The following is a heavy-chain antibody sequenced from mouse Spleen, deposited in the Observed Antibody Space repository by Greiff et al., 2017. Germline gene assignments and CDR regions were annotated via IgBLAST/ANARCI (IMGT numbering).Heavy chain of an antibody. D-gene: IGHD4-1*01. CDR3: AKVWDYFDY. J-gene: IGHJ2*01. Sequence: EVMLVESGGGLVKPGGSLKLSCAASGFTFSSYAMSWVRQTPEKRLEWVATISSGGSYTYYPDSVKGRFTISRDNAKNTLYLQMSSLRSEDTAMYYCAKVWDYFDYWGQGTTLTVSS. CDR2: ISSGGSYT. V-gene: IGHV5-9-1*01. CDR1: GFTFSSYA.